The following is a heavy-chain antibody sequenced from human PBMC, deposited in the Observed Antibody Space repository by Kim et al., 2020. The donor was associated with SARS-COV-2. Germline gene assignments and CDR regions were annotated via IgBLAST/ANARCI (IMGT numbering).Heavy chain of an antibody. CDR1: GFTFSRYW. V-gene: IGHV3-74*01. D-gene: IGHD6-13*01. Sequence: GGSLRLSCAASGFTFSRYWMHWVRQTPEKGLVWVSRMNPDGSNTIYADSVEGRFTISRDNAKNTLYLQMNRLRAEDTAVYYCARDQTAAGPTTFDSWGQGTLVTVSP. CDR2: MNPDGSNT. J-gene: IGHJ4*02. CDR3: ARDQTAAGPTTFDS.